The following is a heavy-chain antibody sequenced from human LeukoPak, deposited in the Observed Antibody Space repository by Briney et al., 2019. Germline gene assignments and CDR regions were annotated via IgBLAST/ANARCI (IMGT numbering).Heavy chain of an antibody. V-gene: IGHV3-7*03. Sequence: GGSLRLSCAASGFTFSTYWMTWVRQAPGKGLEWVANINQGGSESYYVDSVKGRFTISRDNSKNTLYLQMNSLRAEDTAVYYCAKDSPDFPFDYWGQGTLVTVSS. CDR2: INQGGSES. D-gene: IGHD2/OR15-2a*01. J-gene: IGHJ4*02. CDR3: AKDSPDFPFDY. CDR1: GFTFSTYW.